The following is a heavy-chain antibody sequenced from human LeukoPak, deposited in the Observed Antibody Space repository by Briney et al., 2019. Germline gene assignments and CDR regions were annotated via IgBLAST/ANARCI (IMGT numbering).Heavy chain of an antibody. D-gene: IGHD3-22*01. V-gene: IGHV3-11*01. Sequence: GGSLRLSCAASGFTFRDYFMSWIRQAPGKGLEWVAYTNTAGNTIYYADSMKGRFTISRDNAKNSLYLQMNTLRAEDTAVYYCARATYDSSAVDAFDIWGQGTMVTVSP. CDR1: GFTFRDYF. J-gene: IGHJ3*02. CDR3: ARATYDSSAVDAFDI. CDR2: TNTAGNTI.